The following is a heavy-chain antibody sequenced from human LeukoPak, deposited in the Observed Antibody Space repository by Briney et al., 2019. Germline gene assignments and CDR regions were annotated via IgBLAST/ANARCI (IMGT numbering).Heavy chain of an antibody. J-gene: IGHJ4*02. Sequence: SQTLSLTCAISGDSVSNNNAAWNWIRQSPSRGLEWLGKTYYRSMWSDDYALSVKSRITINPDTSKNQFSLHLTSVIPEDTAVYYCARDPGFSGPGSYYIFDSWGQGTLVTVSS. CDR3: ARDPGFSGPGSYYIFDS. CDR1: GDSVSNNNAA. V-gene: IGHV6-1*01. CDR2: TYYRSMWSD. D-gene: IGHD3-10*01.